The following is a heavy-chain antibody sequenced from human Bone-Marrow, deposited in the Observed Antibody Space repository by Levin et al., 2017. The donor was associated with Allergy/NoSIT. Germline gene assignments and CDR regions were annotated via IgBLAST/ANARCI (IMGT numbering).Heavy chain of an antibody. D-gene: IGHD3-3*01. CDR3: ARVGRDFWSGYYGWFDP. Sequence: ASVKVSCKASGYTFTGYYMHWVRQAPGQGLEWMGWINPNSGGTNYAQKFQGRVTMTRDTSISTAYMELSRLRSDDTAVYYCARVGRDFWSGYYGWFDPWGQGTLVTVSS. J-gene: IGHJ5*02. CDR2: INPNSGGT. CDR1: GYTFTGYY. V-gene: IGHV1-2*02.